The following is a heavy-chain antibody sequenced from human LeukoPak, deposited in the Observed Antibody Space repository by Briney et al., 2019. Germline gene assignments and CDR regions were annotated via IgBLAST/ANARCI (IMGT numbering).Heavy chain of an antibody. CDR2: ISSNGGNT. CDR3: ARDGITMVRGVRGFMDV. Sequence: GGSLRLSCVASGFTFSSYAMHWVRQAPGKGLEYVSSISSNGGNTYYVNSVKGRFTISRDNSKNTLYLQMGSLRAEDMGLYYCARDGITMVRGVRGFMDVWGTGTTVTISS. CDR1: GFTFSSYA. V-gene: IGHV3-64*01. D-gene: IGHD3-10*01. J-gene: IGHJ6*03.